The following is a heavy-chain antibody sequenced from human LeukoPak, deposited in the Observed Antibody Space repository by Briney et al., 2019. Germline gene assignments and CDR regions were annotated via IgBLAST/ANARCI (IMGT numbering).Heavy chain of an antibody. D-gene: IGHD6-25*01. V-gene: IGHV3-21*06. CDR3: VRAFPPLRTSTAGDF. CDR1: GFTFSDYD. CDR2: ISGRSSHM. J-gene: IGHJ4*02. Sequence: PGGSLRLSCTASGFTFSDYDMSWVRQAPGKGLEWVSSISGRSSHMYYADSAKGRFSISRDNAKNSVYLQMNSLRAEDTAVYYCVRAFPPLRTSTAGDFWGQGTLVTVSS.